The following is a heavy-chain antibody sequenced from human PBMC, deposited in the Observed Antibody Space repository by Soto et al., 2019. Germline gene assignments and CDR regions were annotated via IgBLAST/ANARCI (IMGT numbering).Heavy chain of an antibody. D-gene: IGHD2-15*01. J-gene: IGHJ5*02. CDR3: TRSLGYCRGGTCYFGGNWFDP. V-gene: IGHV1-46*03. Sequence: ASVKVSCKASGYTFTNYYMHWVRQAPGQGPEWMGMINPSGGSTIYTQKFQGRVTMTRDTSTSTVYMELSSLRSEDTAVYYCTRSLGYCRGGTCYFGGNWFDPWGQGSLVTVSS. CDR1: GYTFTNYY. CDR2: INPSGGST.